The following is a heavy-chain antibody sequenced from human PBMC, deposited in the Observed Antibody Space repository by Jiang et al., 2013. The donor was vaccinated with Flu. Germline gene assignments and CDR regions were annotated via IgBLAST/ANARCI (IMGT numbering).Heavy chain of an antibody. CDR3: AREGTTGSFYYYMDV. CDR2: IIPVFDTP. D-gene: IGHD1-7*01. Sequence: GAEVKKPGSSVKVSCKASGDTFSTYTISWVRQAPGQGLEWMGGIIPVFDTPNYAQRFQGRVTITADMSTNTAYMEVSSLKSEDTAVYYCAREGTTGSFYYYMDVWGKGTTVTVSS. J-gene: IGHJ6*03. V-gene: IGHV1-69*06. CDR1: GDTFSTYT.